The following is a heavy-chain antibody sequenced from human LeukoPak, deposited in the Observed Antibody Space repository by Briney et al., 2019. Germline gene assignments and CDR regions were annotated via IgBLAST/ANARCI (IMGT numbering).Heavy chain of an antibody. Sequence: AGVKVSFTCSRGTFSSYGITWLRQGPGQGLGWMGGIIPIFDRAAYAQKFQGRGTITAAGATGTAYMELSSLRSEDTAVYYCTTDVSMARWVVPERGAFDISGQGTMVTVSS. CDR3: TTDVSMARWVVPERGAFDI. CDR2: IIPIFDRA. D-gene: IGHD3-10*01. J-gene: IGHJ3*02. CDR1: RGTFSSYG. V-gene: IGHV1-69*01.